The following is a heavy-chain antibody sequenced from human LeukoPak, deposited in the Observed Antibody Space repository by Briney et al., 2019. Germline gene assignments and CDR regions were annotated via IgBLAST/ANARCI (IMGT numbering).Heavy chain of an antibody. CDR1: GFTFSSYG. CDR3: ANGGTYSSGWTPGNYYYGMDV. J-gene: IGHJ6*02. V-gene: IGHV3-30*18. CDR2: ISYDGSNK. D-gene: IGHD6-19*01. Sequence: PGGSLRLSCAASGFTFSSYGMHWVRQAPGKGLEWVAVISYDGSNKYYADSVKGRFTISRDNSKNTLYLQMNSLRAEDTAVYYCANGGTYSSGWTPGNYYYGMDVWGQGTTVTVSS.